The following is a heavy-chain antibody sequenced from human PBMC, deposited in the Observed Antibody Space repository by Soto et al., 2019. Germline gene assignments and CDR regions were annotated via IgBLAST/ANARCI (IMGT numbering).Heavy chain of an antibody. CDR1: GDTFSTYT. D-gene: IGHD1-20*01. Sequence: ASVKVSCKASGDTFSTYTITWMRQAPGQGLEWMGGIIPRSATSKYAQKFQGRVTITADESTSTVYMELRTLRPEDTAVYYCAREGLVLVPTTDNSDYYYYAMDVWGQGTTVTVS. J-gene: IGHJ6*02. CDR3: AREGLVLVPTTDNSDYYYYAMDV. V-gene: IGHV1-69*13. CDR2: IIPRSATS.